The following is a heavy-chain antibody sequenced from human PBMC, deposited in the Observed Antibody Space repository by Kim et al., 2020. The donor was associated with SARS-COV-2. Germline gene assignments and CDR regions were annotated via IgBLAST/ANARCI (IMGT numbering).Heavy chain of an antibody. CDR2: IKEDGSQK. CDR3: AKVPEGRCTDSKDCWPYFDQ. D-gene: IGHD2-21*02. CDR1: GFMFDTFW. Sequence: GGSLRLSCAASGFMFDTFWMSWVRQVPGKGLEWVANIKEDGSQKYYVDAVRGRFTISRDNAKDSLFLHMNSLRVDDTAMYYCAKVPEGRCTDSKDCWPYFDQWGQGTLVTVSS. J-gene: IGHJ4*02. V-gene: IGHV3-7*03.